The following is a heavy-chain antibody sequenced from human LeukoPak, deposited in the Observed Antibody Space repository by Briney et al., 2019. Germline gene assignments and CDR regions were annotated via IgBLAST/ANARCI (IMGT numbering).Heavy chain of an antibody. Sequence: RGSLRLSWAAPGLTLSSYLMYWARQAPGKGLEWVALILYDGSNKSYADSVKGRFTISRDNSKNTLYLQMNSLRAEDTAVYYSASPMLNYKGSASYYHPFYYWGQGTLVTVSS. V-gene: IGHV3-30-3*01. D-gene: IGHD3-10*01. J-gene: IGHJ4*02. CDR3: ASPMLNYKGSASYYHPFYY. CDR2: ILYDGSNK. CDR1: GLTLSSYL.